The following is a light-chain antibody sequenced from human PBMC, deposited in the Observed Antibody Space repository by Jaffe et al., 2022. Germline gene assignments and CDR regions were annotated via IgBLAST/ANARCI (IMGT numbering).Light chain of an antibody. CDR3: QQSSNTPFT. Sequence: DIQMTQSPSSLSASVGDRVTITCRASQTISTYLNWYQQKPGEAPNLLIFAASSLQSGVPARFSGSGSGTDFSLTISSLQPEDFGTYYCQQSSNTPFTFGPGTKLHI. V-gene: IGKV1-39*01. CDR1: QTISTY. J-gene: IGKJ3*01. CDR2: AAS.